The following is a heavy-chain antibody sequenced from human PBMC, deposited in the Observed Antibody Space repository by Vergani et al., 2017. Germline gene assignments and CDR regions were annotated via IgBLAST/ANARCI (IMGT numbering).Heavy chain of an antibody. V-gene: IGHV3-11*04. CDR2: ISSSGSTI. CDR3: AKETHSITIFGVEDDAFDI. D-gene: IGHD3-3*01. Sequence: QVQLVESGGGLVKPGGSLRLSCAASGFTFSDYYMSWIRQAPGKGLEWVSYISSSGSTIYYADSVKGRFTISRDNAKNSLYLQMNSLRAEDTAVYYCAKETHSITIFGVEDDAFDIWGQGTMVTVSS. CDR1: GFTFSDYY. J-gene: IGHJ3*02.